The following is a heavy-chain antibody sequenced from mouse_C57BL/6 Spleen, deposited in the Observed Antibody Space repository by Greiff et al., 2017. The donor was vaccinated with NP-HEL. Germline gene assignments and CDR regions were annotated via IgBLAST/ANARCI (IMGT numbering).Heavy chain of an antibody. Sequence: QVQLQQSGPELVKPGASVKISCKASGYAFSSSCMNWVKQRPGKGLEWIGRIYPGDGDTNYNGKFKGKATLTADKSSSTAYMQLSSLTSEDSAVYCCARSPWEGGDWGKGTTLTVSS. V-gene: IGHV1-82*01. J-gene: IGHJ2*01. CDR3: ARSPWEGGD. CDR2: IYPGDGDT. D-gene: IGHD4-1*01. CDR1: GYAFSSSC.